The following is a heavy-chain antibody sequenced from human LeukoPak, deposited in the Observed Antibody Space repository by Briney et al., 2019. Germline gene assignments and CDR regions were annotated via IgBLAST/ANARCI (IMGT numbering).Heavy chain of an antibody. CDR2: INPNIGAT. J-gene: IGHJ4*02. Sequence: ASVKVSCKASGYTFTGYFMHWVRQAPGQGLEWIGRINPNIGATKYARKFQGRVTMTRDTSISTAYMEVSRLRSDDTAVYYCARGQLTDDLDYWGQGTLVTVSS. V-gene: IGHV1-2*06. D-gene: IGHD1-14*01. CDR3: ARGQLTDDLDY. CDR1: GYTFTGYF.